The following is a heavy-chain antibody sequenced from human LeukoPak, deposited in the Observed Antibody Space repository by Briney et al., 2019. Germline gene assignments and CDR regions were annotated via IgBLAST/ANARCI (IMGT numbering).Heavy chain of an antibody. Sequence: ASVKVSCKASGYTFTSYGISWVRQAPGQGLEWMGWISAYNGNTNYAQKLQGRVTMTTDTSTSTAYMELRSLRSDDTAVYYCARVHYDYVWGSYRYLDYWGQGTLVTVSS. CDR1: GYTFTSYG. CDR3: ARVHYDYVWGSYRYLDY. D-gene: IGHD3-16*02. CDR2: ISAYNGNT. V-gene: IGHV1-18*01. J-gene: IGHJ4*02.